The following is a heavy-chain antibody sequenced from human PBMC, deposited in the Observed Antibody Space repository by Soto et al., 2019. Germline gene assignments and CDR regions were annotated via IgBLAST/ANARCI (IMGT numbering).Heavy chain of an antibody. D-gene: IGHD1-26*01. CDR3: AREGPHIVGATFDY. CDR1: GFTFSSYW. J-gene: IGHJ4*02. V-gene: IGHV3-7*03. Sequence: QSGGSLRLSCAASGFTFSSYWMSWVRQAPGKGLEWVANIKQDGSEKYYVDSVKGRFTISRDNAKNSLYLQMNSLRAEDTAVYYCAREGPHIVGATFDYWGQGTLVTVSS. CDR2: IKQDGSEK.